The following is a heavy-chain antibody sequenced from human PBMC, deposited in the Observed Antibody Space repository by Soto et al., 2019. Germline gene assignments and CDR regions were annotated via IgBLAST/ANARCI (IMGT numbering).Heavy chain of an antibody. CDR2: IIPIFGTA. V-gene: IGHV1-69*06. D-gene: IGHD3-16*01. CDR1: GGTFSSYA. CDR3: ARVYAGAGGGYYYYGMDV. Sequence: QVQLVQSGAEVKKPGSSVKVSCKASGGTFSSYAISWVRQAPGQGLEWMGGIIPIFGTANYAQKFQGRVTITADKSTSTAYMELSSLRSEDTAVYYCARVYAGAGGGYYYYGMDVLGQGTTVTVSS. J-gene: IGHJ6*02.